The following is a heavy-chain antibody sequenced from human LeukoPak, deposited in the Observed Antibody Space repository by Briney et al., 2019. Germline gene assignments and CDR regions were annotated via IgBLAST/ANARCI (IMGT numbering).Heavy chain of an antibody. V-gene: IGHV4-4*07. CDR1: DGSMISYH. J-gene: IGHJ3*01. Sequence: SLTLSLTRRVSDGSMISYHWSWIRQPAGKGLEWIGRIYTTGSTDYNPSLMSRVTMSVDTSKNQFSLKLRSVTDADTALYYCARAERTVNVFDSWGQGTIVTVSS. CDR3: ARAERTVNVFDS. D-gene: IGHD3-10*02. CDR2: IYTTGST.